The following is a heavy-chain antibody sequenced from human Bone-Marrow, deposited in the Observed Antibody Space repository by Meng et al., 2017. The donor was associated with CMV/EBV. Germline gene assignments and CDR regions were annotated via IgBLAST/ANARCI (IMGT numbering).Heavy chain of an antibody. V-gene: IGHV3-7*01. J-gene: IGHJ4*02. CDR2: IKEGGSEK. CDR3: VRHIDWTFDS. D-gene: IGHD2-21*01. Sequence: GESLKISCAPSGFTFSSYWMTWVRQAPGKGLEWVANIKEGGSEKYYGDSVRGRFIVSRDNAKNSLYLQMSTLGAEDTAVYYCVRHIDWTFDSWVQGTLVTVSS. CDR1: GFTFSSYW.